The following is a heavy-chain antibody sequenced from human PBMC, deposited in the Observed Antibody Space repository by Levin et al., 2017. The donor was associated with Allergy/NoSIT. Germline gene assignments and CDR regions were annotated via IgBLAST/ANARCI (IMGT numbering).Heavy chain of an antibody. CDR2: INHSGST. CDR3: ARGQTAEQYFDY. V-gene: IGHV4-34*01. D-gene: IGHD1-26*01. J-gene: IGHJ4*02. CDR1: GGSFSGYY. Sequence: PSETLSLTCAVYGGSFSGYYWSWIRQPPGKGLEWIGEINHSGSTNYNPSLKSRVTISVDTSKNQFSLKLSSVTAADTAVYYCARGQTAEQYFDYWGQGTPVTVSS.